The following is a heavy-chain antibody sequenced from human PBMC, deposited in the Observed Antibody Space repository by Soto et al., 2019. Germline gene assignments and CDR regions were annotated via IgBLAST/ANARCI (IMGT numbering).Heavy chain of an antibody. CDR3: ARTAGYVYQLLFNY. J-gene: IGHJ4*02. D-gene: IGHD2-2*01. CDR1: GGSISSGDYY. Sequence: QVQLQESGPGLVKPSQTLSLTCTVSGGSISSGDYYWSWIRQPPGKGLEWIGYIYYSGSTYYAPSLKSRLSISLDTSKNQFSLNLSSMTAADTAVYYCARTAGYVYQLLFNYWGQGALVTVSS. CDR2: IYYSGST. V-gene: IGHV4-30-4*01.